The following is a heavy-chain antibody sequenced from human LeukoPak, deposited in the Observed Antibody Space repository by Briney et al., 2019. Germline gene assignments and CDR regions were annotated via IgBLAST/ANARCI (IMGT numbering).Heavy chain of an antibody. Sequence: PSETLSLTCTVSGGSISSGSYYWSWIRQPAGKGLEWIGRIYTSGSTNYNPSLKSRVTISVDTSKNQFSLKLSSVTAADTAVYYCASTTYELGDDAFDIWGQGTMVTVSS. D-gene: IGHD7-27*01. CDR3: ASTTYELGDDAFDI. CDR1: GGSISSGSYY. CDR2: IYTSGST. V-gene: IGHV4-61*02. J-gene: IGHJ3*02.